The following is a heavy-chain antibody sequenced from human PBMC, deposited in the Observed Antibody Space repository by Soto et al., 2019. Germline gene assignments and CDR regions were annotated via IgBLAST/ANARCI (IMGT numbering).Heavy chain of an antibody. D-gene: IGHD3-22*01. V-gene: IGHV5-10-1*01. Sequence: PGESLKISCKGSGYSFTSYWISWVRQMPGKGLEWMGRIDPSDSYTNYSPSFQGHVTISADKSISTAYLQWSSLKASDTAMYYCARQADYYHSSGYSRTKYYFHYWGQGTLVTVSS. CDR2: IDPSDSYT. CDR3: ARQADYYHSSGYSRTKYYFHY. J-gene: IGHJ4*02. CDR1: GYSFTSYW.